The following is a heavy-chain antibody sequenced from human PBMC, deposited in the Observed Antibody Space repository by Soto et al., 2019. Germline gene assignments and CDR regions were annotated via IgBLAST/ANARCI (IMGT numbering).Heavy chain of an antibody. Sequence: SSETLSLTCTVSGGSVSSGGYYWSWIRQHPGKGLEWIGYISYSGSTYYNPSLKSRPTISVDTSKNQFSLKLSSVTAADTAVYYCARALPSYYYYGMDVWGQGTTVTVSS. CDR3: ARALPSYYYYGMDV. CDR2: ISYSGST. J-gene: IGHJ6*02. V-gene: IGHV4-31*03. CDR1: GGSVSSGGYY.